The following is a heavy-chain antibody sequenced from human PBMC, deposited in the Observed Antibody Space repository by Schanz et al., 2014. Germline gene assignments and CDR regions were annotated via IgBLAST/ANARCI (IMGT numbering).Heavy chain of an antibody. J-gene: IGHJ4*02. Sequence: QVQLVQSGAEVKKPGASVKVSCKASGYTFTSYGISWVRQAPGQGLEWMGWISVYTGNTKYGQKVQGRVTMTADTSTNTAYMELRSLRSDDTAVYSCARGIGGYGANNYFDYWGQGTLVTVSS. CDR2: ISVYTGNT. CDR1: GYTFTSYG. D-gene: IGHD5-12*01. CDR3: ARGIGGYGANNYFDY. V-gene: IGHV1-18*01.